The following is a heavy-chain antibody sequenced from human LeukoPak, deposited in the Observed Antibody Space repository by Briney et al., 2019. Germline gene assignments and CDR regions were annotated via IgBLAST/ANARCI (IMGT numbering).Heavy chain of an antibody. Sequence: SETLSLTCTVTGDSITSRTYYWAWIRQPAGKGLEWIGTIYYSGTTYYNPSLKSRVTISLDTSSNQLSLGLTSVIAMDTAKYYCARHRYYDSWVHTGAFDIWGHGTTVTVSS. J-gene: IGHJ3*02. D-gene: IGHD3-3*01. V-gene: IGHV4-39*01. CDR1: GDSITSRTYY. CDR2: IYYSGTT. CDR3: ARHRYYDSWVHTGAFDI.